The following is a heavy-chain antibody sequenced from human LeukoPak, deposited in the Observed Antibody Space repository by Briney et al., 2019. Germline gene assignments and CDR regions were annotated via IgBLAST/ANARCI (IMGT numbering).Heavy chain of an antibody. CDR3: ARGYSGSYGRFDY. Sequence: PSETLSLTCTVSGGSISSYYWSWIRQPPGKGLEWIGYIYYSGSTSYNPSLKSRVTISVDTSKNQFSLKLSSVTAADTAVYYCARGYSGSYGRFDYWGQGTLVTVSS. D-gene: IGHD1-26*01. CDR2: IYYSGST. J-gene: IGHJ4*02. CDR1: GGSISSYY. V-gene: IGHV4-59*01.